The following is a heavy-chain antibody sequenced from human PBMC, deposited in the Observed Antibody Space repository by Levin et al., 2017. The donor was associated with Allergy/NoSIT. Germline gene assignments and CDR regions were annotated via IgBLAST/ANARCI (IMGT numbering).Heavy chain of an antibody. CDR3: ARDFRYSKDY. V-gene: IGHV3-74*01. D-gene: IGHD4-11*01. J-gene: IGHJ4*02. Sequence: GESLKISCAASGFTFSTYWMHWVRQAPGKGLVWVSRITSDGRSTSYADSVKGRFTISRDNAKNTLYLQMNSLRAEDTAVYYCARDFRYSKDYWGQGTLVTVSS. CDR1: GFTFSTYW. CDR2: ITSDGRST.